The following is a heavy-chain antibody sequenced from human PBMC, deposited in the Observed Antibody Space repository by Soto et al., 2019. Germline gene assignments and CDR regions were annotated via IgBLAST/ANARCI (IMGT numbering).Heavy chain of an antibody. Sequence: SVKVSCKASGGTFSSYTISWVRQAPGQGLEWMGRIIPILGIANYAQKFQGRVTITADKSTSTAYMELSSLRSEDTAVYYCARDGLRLGELSPKYYYYYYGMDVWGQGTTVTVSS. CDR1: GGTFSSYT. V-gene: IGHV1-69*04. CDR3: ARDGLRLGELSPKYYYYYYGMDV. CDR2: IIPILGIA. J-gene: IGHJ6*02. D-gene: IGHD3-16*02.